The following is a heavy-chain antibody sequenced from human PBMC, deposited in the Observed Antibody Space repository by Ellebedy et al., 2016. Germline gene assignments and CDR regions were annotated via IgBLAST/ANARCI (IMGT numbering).Heavy chain of an antibody. CDR3: ARWVWVLSDYYNMDG. Sequence: SVKVSXXASGGTFSSYAISWVRQAPRQGLEWMGGIIPIFGTANYAQKFQGRVTITADESTSTAYMELSSLRSEDTTVYYCARWVWVLSDYYNMDGWGKGTTVTVSS. J-gene: IGHJ6*03. D-gene: IGHD3-16*02. V-gene: IGHV1-69*13. CDR1: GGTFSSYA. CDR2: IIPIFGTA.